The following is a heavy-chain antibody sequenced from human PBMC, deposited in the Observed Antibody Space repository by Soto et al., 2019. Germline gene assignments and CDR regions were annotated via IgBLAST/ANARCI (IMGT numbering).Heavy chain of an antibody. Sequence: PGGSLRLSCAASGFTFSSYAMSWVRQAPGKGLEWVSAISGSGGSTYYPDSVKGRFTISRDNSKNTLYLQRNSLRAEYTAVYYCANPRAGRSSSWKEPAVDYWGQGTLVTVSS. CDR2: ISGSGGST. V-gene: IGHV3-23*01. D-gene: IGHD6-13*01. CDR3: ANPRAGRSSSWKEPAVDY. CDR1: GFTFSSYA. J-gene: IGHJ4*02.